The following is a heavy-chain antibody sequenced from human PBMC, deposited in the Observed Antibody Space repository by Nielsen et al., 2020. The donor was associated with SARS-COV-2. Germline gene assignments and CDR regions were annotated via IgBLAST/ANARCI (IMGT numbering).Heavy chain of an antibody. Sequence: SETLSLTCTVSGGSISSSSYYWGWVRQPLGKGLEWIGSIYYSGSSHYNPSLKSRVTISVDTSKNQFSLKLSSVTAADTAVYYCARSYSYGLHDAFDIWGQGTMVTVSS. J-gene: IGHJ3*02. CDR1: GGSISSSSYY. D-gene: IGHD5-18*01. CDR2: IYYSGSS. V-gene: IGHV4-39*07. CDR3: ARSYSYGLHDAFDI.